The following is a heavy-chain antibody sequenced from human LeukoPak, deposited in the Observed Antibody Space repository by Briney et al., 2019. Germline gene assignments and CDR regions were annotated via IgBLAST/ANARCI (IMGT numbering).Heavy chain of an antibody. CDR3: AKSGGYALIDY. CDR1: GYSISSGYY. CDR2: IYHSGST. J-gene: IGHJ4*02. V-gene: IGHV4-38-2*02. Sequence: SETLSLTCTVSGYSISSGYYWGWIRQPPGKGLEWIGSIYHSGSTYYNPSLKSRVTISVDTSKNQFSLRLNSVTAADTAMYYCAKSGGYALIDYWGQGTRVTVSS. D-gene: IGHD1-26*01.